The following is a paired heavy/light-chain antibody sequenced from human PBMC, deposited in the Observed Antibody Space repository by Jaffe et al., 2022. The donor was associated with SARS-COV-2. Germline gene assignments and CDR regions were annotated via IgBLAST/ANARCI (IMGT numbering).Heavy chain of an antibody. CDR3: ARSAPRGGERSFHP. Sequence: EVQLVQSGTEVKKPGESLKISCRASEYTSTTYWIAWVRQMPGKGLEWMGIIYPGDSDTRYSPSFRGQVTISADKSINTAYLQWSSLKASDSAMYYCARSAPRGGERSFHPWGQGTLVTVSS. D-gene: IGHD1-1*01. V-gene: IGHV5-51*01. J-gene: IGHJ5*02. CDR1: EYTSTTYW. CDR2: IYPGDSDT.
Light chain of an antibody. CDR3: QHYHNWPLYT. V-gene: IGKV3-15*01. J-gene: IGKJ2*01. Sequence: EIVVTQSPATLSVSPGERATLSCRASQSVSSNVAWYQQKPGQAPRLLIYGASTRATGIPARFSASGSGTEFTLTISSLQSEDFAVYYCQHYHNWPLYTFGQGTKLEIK. CDR2: GAS. CDR1: QSVSSN.